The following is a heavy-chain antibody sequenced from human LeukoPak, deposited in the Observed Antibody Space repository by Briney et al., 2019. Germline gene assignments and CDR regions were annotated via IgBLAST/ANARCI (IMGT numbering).Heavy chain of an antibody. V-gene: IGHV3-30-3*01. CDR1: GFTFSSYA. J-gene: IGHJ4*02. CDR3: ARDGGWYRDY. CDR2: ISYDGSNK. D-gene: IGHD6-19*01. Sequence: GGSLRLSCAASGFTFSSYAMHWVRQAPGKGLEWVAVISYDGSNKYYADSVKGRFTISRDNAKNSLYLQMDSLRAEDTAVYYCARDGGWYRDYWGQGTLVTVSS.